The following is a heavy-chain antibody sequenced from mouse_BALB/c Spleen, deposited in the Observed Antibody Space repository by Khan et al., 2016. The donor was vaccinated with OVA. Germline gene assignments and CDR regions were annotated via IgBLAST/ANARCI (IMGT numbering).Heavy chain of an antibody. D-gene: IGHD2-1*01. CDR1: GYTFTTYW. J-gene: IGHJ3*01. CDR3: ARRGLYGIFGY. V-gene: IGHV1-7*01. Sequence: VQLVESGAELAKPGASVKMSCKASGYTFTTYWMHWVKQRPGQGLEWIGYIDPSTGYTEYNQKFKDKATLTTDTSSSTAYMQLSSLTSEDSAVYGCARRGLYGIFGYGGQGTLVTVSA. CDR2: IDPSTGYT.